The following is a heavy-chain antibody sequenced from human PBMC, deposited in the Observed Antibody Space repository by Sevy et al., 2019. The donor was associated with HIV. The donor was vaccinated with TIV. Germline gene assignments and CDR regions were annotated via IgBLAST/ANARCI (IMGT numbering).Heavy chain of an antibody. Sequence: GGSLRLSCAASGFTFSSYAMSWVRQAPGKGLEWVSTISGSGYLTYYTDSVKGRFTISRDNSKNTLYLQMNSLRAEDTDVYDCAKEGGGYYYDSSGLFDCWGQGTLVTVSS. CDR1: GFTFSSYA. V-gene: IGHV3-23*01. CDR3: AKEGGGYYYDSSGLFDC. J-gene: IGHJ4*02. D-gene: IGHD3-22*01. CDR2: ISGSGYLT.